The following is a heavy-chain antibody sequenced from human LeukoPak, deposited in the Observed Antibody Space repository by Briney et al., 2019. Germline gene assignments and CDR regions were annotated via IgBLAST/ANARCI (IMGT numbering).Heavy chain of an antibody. CDR3: ATTLWFGMNWFDH. CDR1: GGSISSSSYY. V-gene: IGHV4-39*01. D-gene: IGHD3-10*01. CDR2: IYYSGST. J-gene: IGHJ5*02. Sequence: PSETLSLTCTVSGGSISSSSYYWGWIRQPPGKGLEWIGSIYYSGSTYYNPSLKSRVTISVDTSKNQFPLKLSSVTAADTAVYYCATTLWFGMNWFDHWGQGTLVTVSS.